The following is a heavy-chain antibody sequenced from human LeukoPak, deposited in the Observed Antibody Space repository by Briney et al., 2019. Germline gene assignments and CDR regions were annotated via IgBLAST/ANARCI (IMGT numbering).Heavy chain of an antibody. CDR1: GFTFSSYW. J-gene: IGHJ3*02. Sequence: GGSLRLSCSPSGFTFSSYWVHWVRQAPGKGLVWVSPINSDGSSTSYADSVKGRFTISRDNAKNTLSLQMNSLRAEDTAVYYCARVGGSNAFDIWGQGTMVIVSS. V-gene: IGHV3-74*01. D-gene: IGHD1-26*01. CDR2: INSDGSST. CDR3: ARVGGSNAFDI.